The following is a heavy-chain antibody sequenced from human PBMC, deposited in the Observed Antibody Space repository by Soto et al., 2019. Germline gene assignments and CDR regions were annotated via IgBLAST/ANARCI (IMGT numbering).Heavy chain of an antibody. Sequence: SETLSLTCTVSVGSISSYYWSWIRQPPGKGLEWIGYIYYSGSTNYNPSLKSRVTISVDTSKNQFSLKLSSVTAADTAVYYCARHHDSGYDWGSFDYWGQGTLVTVSS. V-gene: IGHV4-59*08. CDR1: VGSISSYY. D-gene: IGHD5-12*01. CDR2: IYYSGST. CDR3: ARHHDSGYDWGSFDY. J-gene: IGHJ4*02.